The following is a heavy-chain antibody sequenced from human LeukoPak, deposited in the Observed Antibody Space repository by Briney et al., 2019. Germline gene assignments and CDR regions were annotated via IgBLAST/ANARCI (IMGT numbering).Heavy chain of an antibody. CDR2: ISYDGSNK. Sequence: GGSLRLSCAASGFTFSFYGIHWVRQAPGKGLEWVAVISYDGSNKYYADSVKGRFTISRDNSKNTLYLQMNSLRAEDTAVYYCARAVVPAAIQYYFDYWGQGTLVTVSS. D-gene: IGHD2-2*01. CDR1: GFTFSFYG. J-gene: IGHJ4*02. CDR3: ARAVVPAAIQYYFDY. V-gene: IGHV3-30*03.